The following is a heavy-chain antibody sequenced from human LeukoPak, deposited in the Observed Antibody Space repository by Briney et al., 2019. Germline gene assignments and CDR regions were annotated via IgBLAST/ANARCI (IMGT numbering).Heavy chain of an antibody. V-gene: IGHV3-23*01. CDR2: ISGSGGST. CDR3: AKDGSGWYTYYFDY. D-gene: IGHD6-19*01. Sequence: GGSLRLSCAASGFTFSSYAMSWVRQAPGKGLEWVSTISGSGGSTSYADSVKGRFTISRDNSKNALYLQMNSLRAEDTAVYYCAKDGSGWYTYYFDYWGQGTLVTVSS. J-gene: IGHJ4*02. CDR1: GFTFSSYA.